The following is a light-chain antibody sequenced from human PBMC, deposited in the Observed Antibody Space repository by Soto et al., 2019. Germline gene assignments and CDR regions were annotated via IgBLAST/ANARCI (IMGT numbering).Light chain of an antibody. V-gene: IGLV1-40*01. CDR3: QSYYSSLSTVV. J-gene: IGLJ2*01. CDR2: ANS. CDR1: SSNIGAGYD. Sequence: QSVLTQPPSVSGAPGQWVTIAFTGSSSNIGAGYDVHWYQQLPGTAPQLLIYANSNRPSGVPDRFSGSKSGTSASLAITGRQAEDEDDYYCQSYYSSLSTVVFGGGTKLTVL.